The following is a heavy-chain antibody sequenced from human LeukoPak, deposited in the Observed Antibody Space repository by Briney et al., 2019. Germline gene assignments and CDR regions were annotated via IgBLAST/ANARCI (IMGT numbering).Heavy chain of an antibody. J-gene: IGHJ6*02. CDR3: ARDPYGGNSALYYYYYGMDV. CDR1: GFTFSSYA. V-gene: IGHV3-30*04. D-gene: IGHD4-23*01. CDR2: ISYDGSNK. Sequence: GGSLRLSCAASGFTFSSYAMHWVRQAPGKGLEWVAVISYDGSNKYYADSVKGRFTISRDNPKNTLYLQMNSLRAEDTAVYYCARDPYGGNSALYYYYYGMDVWGQGTTVTVSS.